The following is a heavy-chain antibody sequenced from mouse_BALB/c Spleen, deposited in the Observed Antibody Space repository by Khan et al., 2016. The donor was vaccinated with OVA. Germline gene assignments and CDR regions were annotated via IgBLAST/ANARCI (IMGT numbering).Heavy chain of an antibody. J-gene: IGHJ2*01. CDR3: DRVYGGDFDY. V-gene: IGHV3-2*02. Sequence: EVQLQESGPGLVKPSQSLSLTCTVTGYSITSDYAWNWIRQFPGNKLEWMGFISYSGNTNYNPSLKSRISITRDTSKNQFFLQLNSVTTEDTATDYCDRVYGGDFDYWGQGTTLTVSS. D-gene: IGHD1-1*01. CDR2: ISYSGNT. CDR1: GYSITSDYA.